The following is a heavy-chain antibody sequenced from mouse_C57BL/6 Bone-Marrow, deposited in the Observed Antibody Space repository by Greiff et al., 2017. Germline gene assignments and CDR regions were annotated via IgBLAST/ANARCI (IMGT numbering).Heavy chain of an antibody. D-gene: IGHD1-1*01. Sequence: QVQLQQPGAELVKPGASAKLSCKASGYTFTSYWMQWVKQRPGQGLEWIGEIDPSDSYTNYKQKFKGKATLTVDTSSSTAYMQLSSLTSEDSAVYYCARGTTVVPGYWGQGTTLTVSS. J-gene: IGHJ2*01. CDR1: GYTFTSYW. CDR3: ARGTTVVPGY. V-gene: IGHV1-50*01. CDR2: IDPSDSYT.